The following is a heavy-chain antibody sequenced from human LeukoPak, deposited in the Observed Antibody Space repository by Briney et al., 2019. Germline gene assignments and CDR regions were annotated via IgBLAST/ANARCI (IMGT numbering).Heavy chain of an antibody. J-gene: IGHJ4*02. CDR2: ISSNGGST. CDR1: GFTFSSYA. Sequence: GGSLRLSCAASGFTFSSYAMHWVRQAPGKGLEYVSAISSNGGSTYYANSVKGRFTISRDNSKNTLYLQMGSLRAEDMAVYYCASLGSGSYYNDYWGQGTLVTVSS. D-gene: IGHD3-10*01. CDR3: ASLGSGSYYNDY. V-gene: IGHV3-64*01.